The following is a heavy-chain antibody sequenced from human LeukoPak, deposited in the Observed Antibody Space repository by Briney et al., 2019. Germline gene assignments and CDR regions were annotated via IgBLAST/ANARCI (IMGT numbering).Heavy chain of an antibody. J-gene: IGHJ4*02. CDR3: AKSRILRYFDWVGDY. D-gene: IGHD3-9*01. CDR2: ISGSGGST. V-gene: IGHV3-23*01. CDR1: GFTFSSYA. Sequence: GASLRLYCAASGFTFSSYAMSWVRQAPGKGLEWVSAISGSGGSTYYADSVKGRFTISRDNSKNTLYLQMNSLRAEDTAVYYCAKSRILRYFDWVGDYWGQGTLVTVSS.